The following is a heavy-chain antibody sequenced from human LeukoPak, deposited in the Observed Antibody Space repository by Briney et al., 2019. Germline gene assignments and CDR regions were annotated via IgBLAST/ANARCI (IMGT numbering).Heavy chain of an antibody. J-gene: IGHJ3*02. Sequence: SETLSLTCSVSGGSISGYYWTWIRQPAGKGLEWIGRVYTSGSTHYNPSLKTRLTISVDTSKNQFSLKLSSVTAADTAVYYCARLITGTTTAFDIWGQGTMVTVSS. V-gene: IGHV4-4*07. CDR3: ARLITGTTTAFDI. CDR1: GGSISGYY. CDR2: VYTSGST. D-gene: IGHD1-7*01.